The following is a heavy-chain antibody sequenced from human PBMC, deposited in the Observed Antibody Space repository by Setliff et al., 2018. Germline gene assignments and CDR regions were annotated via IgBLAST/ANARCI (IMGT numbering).Heavy chain of an antibody. D-gene: IGHD4-17*01. CDR2: ISGSGGVT. V-gene: IGHV3-23*01. Sequence: GGSLRLSCAASGFTFSHFAVTWVRQSPGRGLEWVSSISGSGGVTNYGDSVRGRFTISRDNAKNTVYLEMNSLRAEETAKYYCAKDPNGDYVGAFDSWGRGTLVTVSS. CDR1: GFTFSHFA. J-gene: IGHJ5*01. CDR3: AKDPNGDYVGAFDS.